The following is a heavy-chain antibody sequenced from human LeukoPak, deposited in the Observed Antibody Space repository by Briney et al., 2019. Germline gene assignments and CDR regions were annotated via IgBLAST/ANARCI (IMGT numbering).Heavy chain of an antibody. V-gene: IGHV4-4*07. CDR3: ARDQGGYSYGDFDY. CDR2: IYTSGGT. CDR1: GGSISSYY. Sequence: SETLSLTCTVSGGSISSYYWSWIRPPAGKGLEWIGRIYTSGGTNYNPSLKSRVTMSVDTSKNQVSLRLSSVTAADTAVYYCARDQGGYSYGDFDYWGQGTLVTVSS. J-gene: IGHJ4*02. D-gene: IGHD5-18*01.